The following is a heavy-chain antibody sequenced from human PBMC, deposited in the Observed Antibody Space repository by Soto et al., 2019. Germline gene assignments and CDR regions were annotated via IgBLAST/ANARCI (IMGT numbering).Heavy chain of an antibody. V-gene: IGHV3-15*01. D-gene: IGHD6-13*01. CDR1: GFTFSNAW. Sequence: GGSLRLSCAASGFTFSNAWMSWVRQAPGRGLEWVGRIKSKTDGGTTDYAAPVKGRFTISRDDSKNTLYLQMNSLKTEDTAVYYCTTSIAAAGNLDYWGQGTLVTVSS. CDR2: IKSKTDGGTT. CDR3: TTSIAAAGNLDY. J-gene: IGHJ4*02.